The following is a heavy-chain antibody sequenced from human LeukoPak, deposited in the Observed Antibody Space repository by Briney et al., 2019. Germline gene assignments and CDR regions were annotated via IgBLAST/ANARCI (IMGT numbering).Heavy chain of an antibody. Sequence: GGSLRLSCAAFGFTFDDYATNWVRQAPGKGLEWVANIKKDGSEKYYVDSVKGRFTISRDNAKTSLYLQMNSLRAEDTAVYYCARHLSGITGYTYGRGIDYWGQGTLVTVSS. D-gene: IGHD5-18*01. CDR2: IKKDGSEK. V-gene: IGHV3-7*01. CDR3: ARHLSGITGYTYGRGIDY. CDR1: GFTFDDYA. J-gene: IGHJ4*02.